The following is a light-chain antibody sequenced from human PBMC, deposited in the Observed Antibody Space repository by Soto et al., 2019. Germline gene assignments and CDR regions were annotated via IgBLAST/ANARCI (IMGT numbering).Light chain of an antibody. Sequence: QSALTQPASVSGSPGQSITLSCTGTSSDVGGYDYVSWYQQHPGKAPKLMIYDVNNRPSGVSNRFSGSKSGNTASLTISGLQAEDEADYYCSSYRSSTLVVFGTGTKVTVL. V-gene: IGLV2-14*01. CDR3: SSYRSSTLVV. CDR1: SSDVGGYDY. J-gene: IGLJ1*01. CDR2: DVN.